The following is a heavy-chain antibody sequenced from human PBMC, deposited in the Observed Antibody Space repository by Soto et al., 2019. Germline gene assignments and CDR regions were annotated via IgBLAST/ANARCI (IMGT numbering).Heavy chain of an antibody. J-gene: IGHJ2*01. D-gene: IGHD3-22*01. CDR1: GASINNNDYY. CDR3: ARMSYFYDKWYFDL. V-gene: IGHV4-30-4*01. Sequence: PSETLSLTCTVSGASINNNDYYWSWIRQTPGKGLEWIGYVYYSGTTDYIPSLKSRLSMSIDKSQNQFTLRLNSVTAADTATYYCARMSYFYDKWYFDLWGRGTLVTVSS. CDR2: VYYSGTT.